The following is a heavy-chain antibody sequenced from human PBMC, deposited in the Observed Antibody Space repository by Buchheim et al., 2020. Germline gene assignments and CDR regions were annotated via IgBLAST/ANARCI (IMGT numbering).Heavy chain of an antibody. CDR2: INPNSGGT. CDR1: GYTFTGYY. V-gene: IGHV1-2*06. Sequence: QVQLVQSGAEVKKPGASVKVSCKASGYTFTGYYMHWVRQAPGQGLEWMGRINPNSGGTNYAQKFQGRVTMTRDTSISTAYMELSRLRSDDTAVYYCARERPRVAQYGGYGSVFWFDPWGQGTL. D-gene: IGHD5-12*01. J-gene: IGHJ5*02. CDR3: ARERPRVAQYGGYGSVFWFDP.